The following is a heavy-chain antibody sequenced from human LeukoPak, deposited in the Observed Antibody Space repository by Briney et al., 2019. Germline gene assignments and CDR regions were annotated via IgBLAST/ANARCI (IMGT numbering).Heavy chain of an antibody. CDR3: ARYQTGTMFAV. Sequence: SETLSVTCTVSGASINSDTYYWGWVRQPPGKGLEWIGTHSHSGSAYYNPSLRSRITMSLDTSGNQLSLKLNAVTAGARAINYCARYQTGTMFAVWGQGTLVTISS. CDR1: GASINSDTYY. J-gene: IGHJ4*02. CDR2: HSHSGSA. V-gene: IGHV4-39*07. D-gene: IGHD1/OR15-1a*01.